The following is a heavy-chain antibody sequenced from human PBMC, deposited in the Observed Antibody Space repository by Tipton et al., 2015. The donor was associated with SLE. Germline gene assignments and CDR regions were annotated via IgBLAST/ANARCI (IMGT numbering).Heavy chain of an antibody. CDR2: VSHSRST. CDR1: GGSFSGYA. D-gene: IGHD1/OR15-1a*01. Sequence: TLSLTCAVSGGSFSGYAWSWVRQPPGKGLEWIGEVSHSRSTNYNPSLKSRGTISLDTSNNQFSLRLSSVTAADTAVYYCVRDDSWSNDYWGQGTLVTVSS. V-gene: IGHV4-34*01. J-gene: IGHJ4*02. CDR3: VRDDSWSNDY.